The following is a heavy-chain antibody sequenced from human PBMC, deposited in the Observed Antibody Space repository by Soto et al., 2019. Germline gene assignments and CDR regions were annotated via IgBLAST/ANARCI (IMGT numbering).Heavy chain of an antibody. CDR2: IYYSGST. CDR3: ARVGSSGWYYLDY. CDR1: GGSISSYY. D-gene: IGHD6-19*01. V-gene: IGHV4-59*01. Sequence: PSETLSLTCTVSGGSISSYYWSWIRQPPGKGLEWIGYIYYSGSTNYNPSLKSRVTISVDTSKNQFSLKLSSVTAADTAVYYCARVGSSGWYYLDYWGQGTLVTVSS. J-gene: IGHJ4*02.